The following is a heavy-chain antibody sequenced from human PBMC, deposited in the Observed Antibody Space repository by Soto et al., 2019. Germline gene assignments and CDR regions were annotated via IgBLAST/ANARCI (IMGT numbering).Heavy chain of an antibody. CDR2: IRSEANGGTT. CDR1: GFTFGSYA. Sequence: PGGSLRLSXTGSGFTFGSYALSWVRQAPGKGLEWVGVIRSEANGGTTDYAASVKGRITISRDDPKSIAYMEINSLQTEDTALYYCTRYYYESSGYYVYWGQGALVTVSS. D-gene: IGHD3-22*01. J-gene: IGHJ4*02. CDR3: TRYYYESSGYYVY. V-gene: IGHV3-49*04.